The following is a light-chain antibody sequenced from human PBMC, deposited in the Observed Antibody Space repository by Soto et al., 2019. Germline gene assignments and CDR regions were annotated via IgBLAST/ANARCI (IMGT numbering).Light chain of an antibody. CDR3: EDYSSASGLT. Sequence: DIQMTQSPSTLSASVGDRVTITCRASQSISSWLAWYQQKPGKAPKLLIFQASSLKSGVPSRFSGSGSATAYTLTISSLQHDDFATYYCEDYSSASGLTFGGGTKVEIK. CDR2: QAS. V-gene: IGKV1-5*03. J-gene: IGKJ4*01. CDR1: QSISSW.